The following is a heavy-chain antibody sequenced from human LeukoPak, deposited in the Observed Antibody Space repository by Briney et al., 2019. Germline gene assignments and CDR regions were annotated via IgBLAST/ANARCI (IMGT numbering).Heavy chain of an antibody. V-gene: IGHV3-23*01. CDR1: GFTFSSYA. CDR3: AKEGDIVVVVAHNWYFDL. CDR2: ISSSGTST. J-gene: IGHJ2*01. D-gene: IGHD2-15*01. Sequence: GGSLRLSCAASGFTFSSYAMNWVRQAPGKGLEWVSAISSSGTSTYYADADSVKGRFTISRDNSKNTLYLQMNSLRAEDTAVYYCAKEGDIVVVVAHNWYFDLWGRGTLVTVSS.